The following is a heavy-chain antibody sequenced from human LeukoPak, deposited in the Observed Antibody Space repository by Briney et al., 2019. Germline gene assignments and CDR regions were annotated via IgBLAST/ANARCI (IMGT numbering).Heavy chain of an antibody. CDR1: GYTFTSYD. V-gene: IGHV1-8*01. J-gene: IGHJ4*02. CDR3: ARGPPNWGYDY. CDR2: MSPNSGDT. Sequence: ASVKVSCKASGYTFTSYDLNWVRQAPGQGPEWMGWMSPNSGDTGYAQKFQDRVTMTRNTSISTAYMELSSLRSDDTAVYYCARGPPNWGYDYWGPGTLVTVSS. D-gene: IGHD7-27*01.